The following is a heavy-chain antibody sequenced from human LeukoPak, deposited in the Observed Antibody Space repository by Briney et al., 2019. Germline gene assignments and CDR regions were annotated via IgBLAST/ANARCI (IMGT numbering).Heavy chain of an antibody. CDR3: ARHLSSASNDVFDV. D-gene: IGHD2-15*01. CDR1: GYTFTSSA. Sequence: ASVKVSCKASGYTFTSSAMNCVRQAPGQGLEWMGWINTRNGNPTYAQGCTGRIAFSLDTSVGTAHLEISSLKAEDTAVYYCARHLSSASNDVFDVWGQGTMVTVSS. V-gene: IGHV7-4-1*02. J-gene: IGHJ3*01. CDR2: INTRNGNP.